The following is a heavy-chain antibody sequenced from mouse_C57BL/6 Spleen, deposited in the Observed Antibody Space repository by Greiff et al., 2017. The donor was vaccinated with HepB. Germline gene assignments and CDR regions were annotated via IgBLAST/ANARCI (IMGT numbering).Heavy chain of an antibody. J-gene: IGHJ1*03. V-gene: IGHV1-64*01. CDR2: IHPNSGST. Sequence: VKLQQPGAELVKPGASVKLSCKASGYTFTSYWMHWVKQRPGQGLEWIGMIHPNSGSTNYNEKFKSKATLTVDKSSSTAYMQLSSLTSEDSAVYYCTLYYYGSSHWYLDVGGTGTTVTVSS. D-gene: IGHD1-1*01. CDR1: GYTFTSYW. CDR3: TLYYYGSSHWYLDV.